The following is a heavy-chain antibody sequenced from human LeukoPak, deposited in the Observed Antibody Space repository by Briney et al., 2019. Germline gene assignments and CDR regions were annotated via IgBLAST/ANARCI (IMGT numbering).Heavy chain of an antibody. CDR2: INQDGSDT. CDR3: ARDPYSVSYGAFDI. CDR1: TFTLSTSW. Sequence: GGSLRLSCTASTFTLSTSWMTWVRRAPGRRLEWVANINQDGSDTQYVDSVKGRFTISRDIAKNSVHLQMNSLRVEDTAMYYCARDPYSVSYGAFDIWGQGTMVTVSS. D-gene: IGHD1-26*01. V-gene: IGHV3-7*05. J-gene: IGHJ3*02.